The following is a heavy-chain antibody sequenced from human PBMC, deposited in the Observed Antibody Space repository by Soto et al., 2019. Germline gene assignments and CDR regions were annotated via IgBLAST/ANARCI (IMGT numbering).Heavy chain of an antibody. V-gene: IGHV4-59*08. CDR1: GGSISSYY. CDR3: ARLVKQQVFDY. J-gene: IGHJ4*02. Sequence: QVQLQESGPGLVKPSETLSLTCTVSGGSISSYYWSWIRQPPGKGLEWIGYIYYSGSTNYNPSLKSRVTISVDTSKNQFSLKLSSVTAADTAVYYCARLVKQQVFDYWGQGTLVTVSS. D-gene: IGHD6-13*01. CDR2: IYYSGST.